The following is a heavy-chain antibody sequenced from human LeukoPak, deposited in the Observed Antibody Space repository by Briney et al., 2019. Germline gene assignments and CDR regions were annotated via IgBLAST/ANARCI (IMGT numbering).Heavy chain of an antibody. CDR3: ARETYYYGSGSYQTDY. CDR2: ISYDGSNK. D-gene: IGHD3-10*01. J-gene: IGHJ4*02. Sequence: PGGSLRLSCAASGFTFSSYAMHWVRQAPGKGLEGVAVISYDGSNKYYADSVKGRFTISRDNSKNTLYLQMNSLRAEDMAVYYCARETYYYGSGSYQTDYWGQGTLVTVSS. V-gene: IGHV3-30-3*01. CDR1: GFTFSSYA.